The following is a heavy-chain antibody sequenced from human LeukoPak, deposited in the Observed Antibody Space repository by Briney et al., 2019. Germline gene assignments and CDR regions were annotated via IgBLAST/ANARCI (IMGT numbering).Heavy chain of an antibody. J-gene: IGHJ3*02. CDR2: ISPSSTTT. CDR3: ATEYPLSHLGDAFDI. Sequence: GGSLRLSCAASGFSFSYYSMNWVRQAPGKGLEWVSYISPSSTTTYYADSVKGRFTISRDNAKNSLYLHMTSLRAEDTAVYYRATEYPLSHLGDAFDIWGQGTMVTVSS. D-gene: IGHD2-2*01. CDR1: GFSFSYYS. V-gene: IGHV3-48*04.